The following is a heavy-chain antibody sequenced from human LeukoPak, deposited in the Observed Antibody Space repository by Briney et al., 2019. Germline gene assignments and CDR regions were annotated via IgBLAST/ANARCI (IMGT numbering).Heavy chain of an antibody. CDR3: AREHLSGYWYFDL. J-gene: IGHJ2*01. CDR2: INWNGGST. D-gene: IGHD3-16*02. CDR1: GFTFDDYG. V-gene: IGHV3-20*01. Sequence: RTGGSLRLSCAAAGFTFDDYGMSWVRQAPGKGLEWVSGINWNGGSTGYADSVRGRFTISRDNAKNSLYLQMNSLRAEDTALYHCAREHLSGYWYFDLWGRGTLVTVSS.